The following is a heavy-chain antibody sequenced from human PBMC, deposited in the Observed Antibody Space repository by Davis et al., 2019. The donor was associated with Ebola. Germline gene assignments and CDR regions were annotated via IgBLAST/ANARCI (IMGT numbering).Heavy chain of an antibody. D-gene: IGHD3-22*01. CDR1: GYTFTSYG. CDR3: ARDPYYYDSSGPLGDAFDI. V-gene: IGHV1-18*01. J-gene: IGHJ3*02. CDR2: ISAYNGNT. Sequence: ASVKVSCKASGYTFTSYGISWVRQAPGQGLEWMGWISAYNGNTNYAQKLQGRVTMTTDTSTSTAYMELRSLRSDDTAVHYCARDPYYYDSSGPLGDAFDIWGQGTMVTVSS.